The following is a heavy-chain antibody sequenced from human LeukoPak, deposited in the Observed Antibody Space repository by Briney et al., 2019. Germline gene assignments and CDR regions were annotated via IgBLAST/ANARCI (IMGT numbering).Heavy chain of an antibody. CDR1: GGSISSGDYY. CDR2: IYYSGST. V-gene: IGHV4-30-4*08. J-gene: IGHJ3*02. CDR3: ARDSSSSSHLDAFDI. D-gene: IGHD6-6*01. Sequence: PSETLSLTCTVSGGSISSGDYYWSWIRQPPGKGLEWIGYIYYSGSTYYNPSLKSRVTISVDTSKNQFSLKLSSVTAADTAVYYCARDSSSSSHLDAFDIWGQGTMVTVSS.